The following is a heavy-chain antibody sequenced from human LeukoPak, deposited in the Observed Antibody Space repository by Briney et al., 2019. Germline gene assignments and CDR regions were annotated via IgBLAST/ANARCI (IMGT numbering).Heavy chain of an antibody. V-gene: IGHV7-4-1*02. CDR3: ARSPYYGSGYDY. CDR2: INTNTGHP. Sequence: ASVKVSCKASGYTFTNYAMNWVRQAPGHGLEWMGWINTNTGHPTYAQGFTGRFVFSLDISVSTAYLQINSLKAEDTAVYYCARSPYYGSGYDYWGQGTLVTVSS. J-gene: IGHJ4*02. D-gene: IGHD3-10*01. CDR1: GYTFTNYA.